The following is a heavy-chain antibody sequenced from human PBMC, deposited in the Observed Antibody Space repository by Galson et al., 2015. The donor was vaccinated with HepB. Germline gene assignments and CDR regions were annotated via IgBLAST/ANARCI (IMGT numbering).Heavy chain of an antibody. CDR3: ARWGLGDYGAPTYGMDV. Sequence: SVKVSCKASGGTFSSYAISWVRQAPGQGLEWMGGIIPIFGTANYAQKFQGRVTITADKSTSTAYMELSSLRSEDTAVYYCARWGLGDYGAPTYGMDVWGQGTTVTVSS. J-gene: IGHJ6*02. D-gene: IGHD4-17*01. V-gene: IGHV1-69*06. CDR1: GGTFSSYA. CDR2: IIPIFGTA.